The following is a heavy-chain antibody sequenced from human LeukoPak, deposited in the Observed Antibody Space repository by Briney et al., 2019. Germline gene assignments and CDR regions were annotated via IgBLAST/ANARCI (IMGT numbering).Heavy chain of an antibody. D-gene: IGHD4-23*01. V-gene: IGHV3-30*02. Sequence: PGGSLRLSCAASGFTFSSYYLHWVRQAPGKGLEWVAFIRHDGSDKYYADSVKGRFTISRDNSTNTLYLQMNSLRAEDTAVYYCAKQTTVVPPRAYYFDYWGQGTQVTVSS. J-gene: IGHJ4*02. CDR1: GFTFSSYY. CDR3: AKQTTVVPPRAYYFDY. CDR2: IRHDGSDK.